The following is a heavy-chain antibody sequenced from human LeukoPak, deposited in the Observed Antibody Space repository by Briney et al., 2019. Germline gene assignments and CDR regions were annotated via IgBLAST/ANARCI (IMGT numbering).Heavy chain of an antibody. V-gene: IGHV1-69*13. D-gene: IGHD3-9*01. CDR2: IIPVFGTA. J-gene: IGHJ3*02. Sequence: ASVKVSCKASGGTFSSYAISWGRQAPGQGLEWMGGIIPVFGTANYAQKFQGRVTITADESTSTAYMELSSLRSEDTAVYYCARDLRYFDWLKHDAFDIWGQGALVTVS. CDR1: GGTFSSYA. CDR3: ARDLRYFDWLKHDAFDI.